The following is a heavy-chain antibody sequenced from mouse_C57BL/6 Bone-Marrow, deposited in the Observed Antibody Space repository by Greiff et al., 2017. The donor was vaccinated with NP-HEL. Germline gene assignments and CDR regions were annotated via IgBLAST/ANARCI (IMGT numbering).Heavy chain of an antibody. CDR2: GQGLEWIG. CDR1: YTFSRRVH. J-gene: IGHJ1*03. V-gene: IGHV1-87*01. Sequence: QVQLQQSGPELARPWASVTISCQAFYTFSRRVHFAIRDTNYWMQWVKQRPGQGLEWIGAIYPGNGDTSYNQKFTGQATLPSDKSSSTAYMQLSSLSSEDSAVYYCAQALWVRVSYYGSSPPHWYFDVWGTGTTGTVSP. D-gene: IGHD1-1*01. CDR3: SEDSAVYYCAQALWVRVSYYGSSPPHWYFDV.